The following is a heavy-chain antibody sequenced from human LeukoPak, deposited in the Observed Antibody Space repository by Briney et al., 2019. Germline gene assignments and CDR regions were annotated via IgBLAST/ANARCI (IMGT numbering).Heavy chain of an antibody. D-gene: IGHD3-3*01. CDR2: ISSSGSTI. CDR1: GFTFSDYY. CDR3: ARSDSDFWSGYSDY. Sequence: SGGSLRLSCAASGFTFSDYYMSWLRQAPGKGLEWVSYISSSGSTIYYADSVKGRFTISRDNAKNSLYLQMNSLRAEDTAVYYCARSDSDFWSGYSDYWGQGTLVTVSS. J-gene: IGHJ4*02. V-gene: IGHV3-11*04.